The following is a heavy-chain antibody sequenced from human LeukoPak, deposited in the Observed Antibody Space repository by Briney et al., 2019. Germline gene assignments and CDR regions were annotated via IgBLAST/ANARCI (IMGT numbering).Heavy chain of an antibody. CDR2: IYTSGST. D-gene: IGHD3-22*01. CDR1: GGSISSGSYY. J-gene: IGHJ4*02. CDR3: ASRLNYYDSSGYYSEYYFDY. Sequence: SQTLSLTCTVSGGSISSGSYYWSWIRQSAGKGLEWIGRIYTSGSTNYNPSLKSRVTISVDKSKNQFSLKLSSVTAADTAVYYCASRLNYYDSSGYYSEYYFDYWGQGTLVTVSS. V-gene: IGHV4-61*02.